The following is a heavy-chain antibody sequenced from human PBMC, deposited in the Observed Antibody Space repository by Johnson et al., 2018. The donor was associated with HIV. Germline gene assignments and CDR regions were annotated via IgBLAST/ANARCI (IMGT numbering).Heavy chain of an antibody. V-gene: IGHV3-11*01. CDR3: TTGDIVVVLTAMLLPLHDAFDI. CDR2: ISSSGSTI. CDR1: GFTFSDYD. J-gene: IGHJ3*02. Sequence: QLVESGGGLVKPGGSLRLSCAASGFTFSDYDMSWIRQAPGKGLEWVSYISSSGSTIYYADSVEGRFTISRDNAKNSLYLQMNSLKIEDTAVYYCTTGDIVVVLTAMLLPLHDAFDIWGQGAMVTVSS. D-gene: IGHD2-15*01.